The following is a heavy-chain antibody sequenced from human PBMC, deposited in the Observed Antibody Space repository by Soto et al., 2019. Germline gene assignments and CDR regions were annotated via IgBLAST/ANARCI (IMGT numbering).Heavy chain of an antibody. J-gene: IGHJ6*03. Sequence: ASVKVSCKASGYTFTSYDINWVRQATGQGLEWMGWMNPNSGNTGYAQKFQGSVTMTRNTSISTAYMELSSLRSEDTAVYYCARGQYDFWSGYLYYMDVWGKGTTVTVSS. V-gene: IGHV1-8*01. D-gene: IGHD3-3*01. CDR3: ARGQYDFWSGYLYYMDV. CDR2: MNPNSGNT. CDR1: GYTFTSYD.